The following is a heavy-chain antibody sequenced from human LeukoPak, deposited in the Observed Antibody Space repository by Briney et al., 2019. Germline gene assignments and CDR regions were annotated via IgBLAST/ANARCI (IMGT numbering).Heavy chain of an antibody. D-gene: IGHD3-22*01. Sequence: SVKVSCKASGGTFSSNAISWVRQAPGQRLEWMGRIIPILGIANYAQKFQGRVTITADKSTSTAYMELSSLRSEDTAVYYCATGSNPYYYDSSGYSSDYWGQGTLVTVSS. J-gene: IGHJ4*02. CDR1: GGTFSSNA. CDR3: ATGSNPYYYDSSGYSSDY. CDR2: IIPILGIA. V-gene: IGHV1-69*04.